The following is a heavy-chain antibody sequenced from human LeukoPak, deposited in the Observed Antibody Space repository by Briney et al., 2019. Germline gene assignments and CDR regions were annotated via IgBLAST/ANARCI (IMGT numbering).Heavy chain of an antibody. CDR2: IKQDGSEK. Sequence: GGSLRLSCAASGFSFSTYWMSWVRQAPGKVLEWVANIKQDGSEKYYVDSVKGRFTISRDNAKNSLYLQMNSLRAEDTAVYYCAREQYSGYDDYWGQGTLVTVSS. D-gene: IGHD5-12*01. CDR1: GFSFSTYW. J-gene: IGHJ4*02. V-gene: IGHV3-7*01. CDR3: AREQYSGYDDY.